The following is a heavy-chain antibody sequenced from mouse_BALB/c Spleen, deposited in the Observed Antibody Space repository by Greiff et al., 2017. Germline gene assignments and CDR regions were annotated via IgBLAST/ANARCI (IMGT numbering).Heavy chain of an antibody. D-gene: IGHD1-1*01. V-gene: IGHV5-6-3*01. CDR3: DSDRDYYVPLDY. J-gene: IGHJ3*01. CDR2: INSNGGST. CDR1: GFTFSSYG. Sequence: EVKVVESGGGLVQPGGSLKLSCAASGFTFSSYGMSWVRQTPDKRLELVATINSNGGSTYYPDSVKGRFTISRDNAKNTLYLQMSSLKSEDTAMYYCDSDRDYYVPLDYWGQGTPVTVSA.